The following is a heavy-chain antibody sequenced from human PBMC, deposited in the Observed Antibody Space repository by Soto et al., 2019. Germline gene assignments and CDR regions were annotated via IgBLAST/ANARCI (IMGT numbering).Heavy chain of an antibody. CDR2: ISHGGSP. Sequence: SETLSLTCAVSGGSVSSGVFSWNWIRQPPGQGLEWIGYISHGGSPHYTPSLRSRVSISVDRSTNVISLNLTSMTPADTAVYFCPTGHYYYAMDVWGQRTTVTVSS. V-gene: IGHV4-30-2*01. CDR3: PTGHYYYAMDV. J-gene: IGHJ6*02. CDR1: GGSVSSGVFS.